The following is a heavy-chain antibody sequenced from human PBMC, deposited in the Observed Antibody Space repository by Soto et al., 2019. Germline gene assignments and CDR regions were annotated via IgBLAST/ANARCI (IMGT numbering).Heavy chain of an antibody. Sequence: ASVKVSCKASGYTFTSYGISWVRQAPGQGLEWMGWISAYNGNTNYAQKLQGRVTMTTDTSTSTAYMELRSLRSDDTAVYYCARERGYCTNGVCYGIRAFDIWGQGTMVTVSS. J-gene: IGHJ3*02. CDR3: ARERGYCTNGVCYGIRAFDI. CDR2: ISAYNGNT. D-gene: IGHD2-8*01. CDR1: GYTFTSYG. V-gene: IGHV1-18*01.